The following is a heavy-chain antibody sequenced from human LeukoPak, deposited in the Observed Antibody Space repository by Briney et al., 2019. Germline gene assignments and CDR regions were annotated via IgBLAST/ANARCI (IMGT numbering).Heavy chain of an antibody. Sequence: SETLSLTCTVSGGSISSYYWSWIRQPPGKGLEWIGYIYYSGSTNYNPSLKSRVTISVDTSKNQFSLKLSSVTAADTAVYYCARDRSFTYWPRGDAFDIWGQGTMVTVSS. CDR2: IYYSGST. CDR1: GGSISSYY. J-gene: IGHJ3*02. CDR3: ARDRSFTYWPRGDAFDI. V-gene: IGHV4-59*01. D-gene: IGHD2-8*02.